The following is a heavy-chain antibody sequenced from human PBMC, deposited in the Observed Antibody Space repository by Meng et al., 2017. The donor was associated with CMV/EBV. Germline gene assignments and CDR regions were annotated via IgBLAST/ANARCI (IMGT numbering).Heavy chain of an antibody. CDR3: ARIAAAGRFDY. Sequence: QITLKESGPTLVKHTQTLTLTCTFSGFSLSTSGVGVGWIRQPPGKALEWLALIYWDDDKRYSPSLKGRLTITKDTSKNQVVLTMTNMDPVDTATYYCARIAAAGRFDYWGQGTLVTVSS. J-gene: IGHJ4*02. CDR1: GFSLSTSGVG. V-gene: IGHV2-5*02. D-gene: IGHD6-13*01. CDR2: IYWDDDK.